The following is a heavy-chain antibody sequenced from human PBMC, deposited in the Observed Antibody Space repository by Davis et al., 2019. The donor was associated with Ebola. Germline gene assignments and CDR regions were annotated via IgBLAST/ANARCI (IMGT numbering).Heavy chain of an antibody. V-gene: IGHV3-66*01. CDR1: GFTVSSNY. J-gene: IGHJ6*02. Sequence: GGSLRLPCAASGFTVSSNYMSWVRQAPGKGLEWVSIIYSGGSTDYADSVKGRFTISRDNAKNSLYLQMNILRAEDTAVYYCARERRYCSSASCSYGYYYYGMDVWGQGTTVTVSS. CDR2: IYSGGST. D-gene: IGHD2-2*01. CDR3: ARERRYCSSASCSYGYYYYGMDV.